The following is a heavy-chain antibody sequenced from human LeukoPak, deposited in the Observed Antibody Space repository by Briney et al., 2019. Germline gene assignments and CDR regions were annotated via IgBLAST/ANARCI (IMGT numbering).Heavy chain of an antibody. V-gene: IGHV3-23*01. CDR2: ISGSGGST. J-gene: IGHJ4*02. D-gene: IGHD2-2*01. CDR1: GFTFSSYG. CDR3: AKDDGRYCSSTSCHVFDY. Sequence: GGSLRLSCAASGFTFSSYGMSWVRQAPGKGLEWVSAISGSGGSTYYADSVKGRFTISRDNSKNTLHLQMNSLRAEDTAVYYCAKDDGRYCSSTSCHVFDYWGQGTLVTVSS.